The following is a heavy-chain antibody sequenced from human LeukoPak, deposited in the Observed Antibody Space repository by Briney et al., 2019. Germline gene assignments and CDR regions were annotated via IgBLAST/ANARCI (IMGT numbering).Heavy chain of an antibody. Sequence: PSGTLCLTCTVSGGSISSYYWSWIRQPPGERVERGGYIYDSGGTKYNPAPTSRGTISVDTSRNQFSLKLSSVTAADTAVYYCPRRTYSSSWYNWFDPWGQGTLVT. CDR3: PRRTYSSSWYNWFDP. J-gene: IGHJ5*02. V-gene: IGHV4-59*01. D-gene: IGHD6-13*01. CDR1: GGSISSYY. CDR2: IYDSGGT.